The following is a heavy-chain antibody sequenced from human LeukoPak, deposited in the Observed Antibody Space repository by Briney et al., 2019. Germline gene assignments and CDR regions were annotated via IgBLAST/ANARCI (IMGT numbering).Heavy chain of an antibody. J-gene: IGHJ4*02. CDR3: ARHWVVTPNY. Sequence: SETLSLTCIVSGGSISNSSYYWGWIRQPPGKGLEWIGSIYYSGSAYYNPSLKSRVTISVDTSKNRFSLKLTSVTAADTAVYYCARHWVVTPNYWGQGTLVTVSS. D-gene: IGHD4-23*01. V-gene: IGHV4-39*01. CDR2: IYYSGSA. CDR1: GGSISNSSYY.